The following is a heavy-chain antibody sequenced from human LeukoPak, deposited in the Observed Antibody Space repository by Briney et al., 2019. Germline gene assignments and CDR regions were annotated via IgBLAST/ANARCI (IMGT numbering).Heavy chain of an antibody. CDR3: AKGSIVVMTTMYFDH. CDR1: GFTFCSYA. D-gene: IGHD2-21*02. J-gene: IGHJ4*02. CDR2: ISGSGGST. V-gene: IGHV3-23*01. Sequence: GGSLRLSCAASGFTFCSYAMNWVRQIPGKGLEWVSGISGSGGSTNYADSVRGRFTISRDNSKNTVSLQMNSLTAEDTAVYFCAKGSIVVMTTMYFDHWGLGALVTVSS.